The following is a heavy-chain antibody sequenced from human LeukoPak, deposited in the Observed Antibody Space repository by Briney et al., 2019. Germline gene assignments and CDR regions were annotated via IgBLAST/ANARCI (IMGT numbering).Heavy chain of an antibody. CDR1: GGSISSGSYY. Sequence: PSETLSLTCTVSGGSISSGSYYWSWIRQPAGKGLEWIGRIYTSGSTNYNPSLKSRVTISVDTSKNQFSLKLSSVTAEDTAVYYCAYPGDIVASGGYYFDYWGQGTLVTVSS. CDR2: IYTSGST. D-gene: IGHD5-12*01. CDR3: AYPGDIVASGGYYFDY. V-gene: IGHV4-61*02. J-gene: IGHJ4*02.